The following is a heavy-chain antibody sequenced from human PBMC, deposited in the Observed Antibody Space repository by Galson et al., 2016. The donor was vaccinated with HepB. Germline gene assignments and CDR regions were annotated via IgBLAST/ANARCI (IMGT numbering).Heavy chain of an antibody. J-gene: IGHJ4*02. Sequence: SLRLSCAASGFTFSSYGMHWVRQAPGKGLEWMAVIWYDGINKYYGDSVQGRFTISRDNSRNTLYLQMNSQRAEDTAVYYCARDLGGSSCLDYWGQGTLVTVSS. CDR2: IWYDGINK. CDR1: GFTFSSYG. V-gene: IGHV3-33*01. CDR3: ARDLGGSSCLDY. D-gene: IGHD6-6*01.